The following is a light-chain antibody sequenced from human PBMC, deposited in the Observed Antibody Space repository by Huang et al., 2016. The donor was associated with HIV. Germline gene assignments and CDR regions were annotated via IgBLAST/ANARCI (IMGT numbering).Light chain of an antibody. CDR1: HSVRRIY. Sequence: EIVLTQSPGILSLSPGGRASLSCRASHSVRRIYLACDQQKPGQAPRFRIYDASSSAIGIPVRFSGSGSGTDFILSISRLEPEYVAVYHCQQYGSTPPTCGGGTKVEIK. V-gene: IGKV3-20*01. CDR2: DAS. J-gene: IGKJ4*01. CDR3: QQYGSTPPT.